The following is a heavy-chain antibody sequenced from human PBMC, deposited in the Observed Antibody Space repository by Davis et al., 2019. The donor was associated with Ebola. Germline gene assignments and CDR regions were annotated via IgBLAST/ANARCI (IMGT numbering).Heavy chain of an antibody. V-gene: IGHV3-73*01. CDR1: GFTFSGPS. Sequence: AGSLRLSCAASGFTFSGPSMHWVRQASGKGLEWVGRITSKADNYATEYVASVKGRFTISRDDSKKTAYLQMNSLKTEDTAVYYCSRADWGSTDYFDYWGQGTLVTVSS. J-gene: IGHJ4*02. CDR3: SRADWGSTDYFDY. D-gene: IGHD7-27*01. CDR2: ITSKADNYAT.